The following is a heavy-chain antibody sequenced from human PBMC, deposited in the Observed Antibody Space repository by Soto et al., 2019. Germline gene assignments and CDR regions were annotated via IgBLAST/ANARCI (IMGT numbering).Heavy chain of an antibody. CDR3: ARVRNNWNGNFLNWFDP. CDR1: GGSVSSDSYY. J-gene: IGHJ5*02. V-gene: IGHV4-61*01. CDR2: ICYSGST. D-gene: IGHD1-1*01. Sequence: SSETLSLTCTVSGGSVSSDSYYWSWIRQPPGKGLEWIGYICYSGSTSYNASLKSRVTISVDTSKNQFSLKLSSVTAADTAVYYCARVRNNWNGNFLNWFDPWGQGTLVTVSS.